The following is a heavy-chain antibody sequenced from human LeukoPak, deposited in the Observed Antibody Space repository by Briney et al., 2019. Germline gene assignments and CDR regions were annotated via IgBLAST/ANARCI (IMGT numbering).Heavy chain of an antibody. CDR3: AKDYRYDFWSGYSFDP. J-gene: IGHJ5*02. D-gene: IGHD3-3*01. V-gene: IGHV3-23*01. CDR2: ISGSGGST. CDR1: GFTFSSYA. Sequence: GGSLRLSCAASGFTFSSYAMSWVRQAPGKGLEWVSAISGSGGSTYYADSVKGRFTISRDNSKNTLYLQMNSLRAEDTAVYYCAKDYRYDFWSGYSFDPWGQGTLVTVSS.